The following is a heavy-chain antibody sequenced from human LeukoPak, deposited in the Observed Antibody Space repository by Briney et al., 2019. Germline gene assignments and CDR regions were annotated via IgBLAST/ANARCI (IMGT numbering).Heavy chain of an antibody. CDR3: ARLALNDGSTYPPAYFQH. CDR1: GFTFSSYN. J-gene: IGHJ1*01. CDR2: ATSSSSYI. Sequence: GGSLRLSCAASGFTFSSYNMNWVRQAPGKGLEWVSSATSSSSYIYYADSVKGRFTISRDNAKNTVYLQMNSLRAEDTAVYYCARLALNDGSTYPPAYFQHWGQGTLVTVSS. D-gene: IGHD2-2*01. V-gene: IGHV3-21*01.